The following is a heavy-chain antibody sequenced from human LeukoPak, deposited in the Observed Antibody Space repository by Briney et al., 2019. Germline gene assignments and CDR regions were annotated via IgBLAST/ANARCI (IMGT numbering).Heavy chain of an antibody. Sequence: GGSLRLSCAASGFTFTSYWRHWVRQVPGKGLVWVSRINSDGSGTTYADSVKGRFTISRDNAKNTLYLQMNSLRAEDTAVYHCARVTSRTPAAGIDYWGQGTLVTVSS. J-gene: IGHJ4*02. CDR3: ARVTSRTPAAGIDY. CDR1: GFTFTSYW. CDR2: INSDGSGT. V-gene: IGHV3-74*01. D-gene: IGHD6-13*01.